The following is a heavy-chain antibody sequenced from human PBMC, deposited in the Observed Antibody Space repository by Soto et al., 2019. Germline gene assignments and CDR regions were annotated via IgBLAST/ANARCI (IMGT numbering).Heavy chain of an antibody. Sequence: SETLSLTCAVSGGSISSSNWWSWVRRPPGKGLEWIGEIYHSGSTNYNPSLKSRVTISVDKSKNQFSLKLSSVTAADTAVYYCARSDSGWYDYYYYGMDVWGQGTTVTVSS. V-gene: IGHV4-4*02. CDR2: IYHSGST. J-gene: IGHJ6*02. CDR3: ARSDSGWYDYYYYGMDV. CDR1: GGSISSSNW. D-gene: IGHD6-19*01.